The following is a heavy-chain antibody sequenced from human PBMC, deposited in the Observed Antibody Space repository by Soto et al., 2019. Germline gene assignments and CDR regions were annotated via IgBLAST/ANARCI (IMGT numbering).Heavy chain of an antibody. Sequence: QVHLVESGGDLVKPGGSLRLSCAAFGFTFRDYYMNWIRQVPGKGLEWVAHISSNGNTIYYAESVKGRFTISRDNAKNSLDLQMNSLRAEDTAVYYCARGIDHYGSGSFSQGDYWGLGTLVTVSS. V-gene: IGHV3-11*01. D-gene: IGHD3-10*01. J-gene: IGHJ4*02. CDR1: GFTFRDYY. CDR3: ARGIDHYGSGSFSQGDY. CDR2: ISSNGNTI.